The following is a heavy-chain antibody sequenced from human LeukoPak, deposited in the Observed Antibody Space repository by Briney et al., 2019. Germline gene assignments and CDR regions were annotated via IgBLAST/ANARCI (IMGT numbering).Heavy chain of an antibody. CDR1: GFTFSSYG. D-gene: IGHD3-10*01. CDR2: ISYDGSNK. Sequence: GSLRLSCAASGFTFSSYGMHWVRQAPGKGLEWVAVISYDGSNKYYADSVKGRFTISRDNSKNTLYLQMNSLRAEDTAVYYCAKAPYYYGSGSYPLYYYYGMDVWGQGTTVTVSS. V-gene: IGHV3-30*18. CDR3: AKAPYYYGSGSYPLYYYYGMDV. J-gene: IGHJ6*02.